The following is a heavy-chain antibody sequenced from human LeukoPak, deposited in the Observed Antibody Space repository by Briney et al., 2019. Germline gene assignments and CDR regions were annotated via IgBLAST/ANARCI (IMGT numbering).Heavy chain of an antibody. Sequence: GGSLRLSCAASGFTFSSYGMHWVRQAPGKGLEWVAVISYDGSNKYYADSVKGRFTISRDNSKNTLYLQMNSLRAEDTAVYYCAREDHITHYMDVWGKGTTVTVSS. V-gene: IGHV3-30*03. CDR1: GFTFSSYG. D-gene: IGHD2-21*01. CDR2: ISYDGSNK. J-gene: IGHJ6*03. CDR3: AREDHITHYMDV.